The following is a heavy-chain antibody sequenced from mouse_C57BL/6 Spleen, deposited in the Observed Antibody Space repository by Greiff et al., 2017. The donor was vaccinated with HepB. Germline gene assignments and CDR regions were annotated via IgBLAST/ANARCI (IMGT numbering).Heavy chain of an antibody. CDR3: TRSPDDGYSPFAY. V-gene: IGHV6-6*01. J-gene: IGHJ3*01. Sequence: DVMLVESGGGLVQPGGSMKLSCAASGFTFSDAWMDWVRQSPEKGLEWVAEIRNKANNHATYYAESVKGRFTISRDDSKSSVYLQMNSLRAEDTGIYYGTRSPDDGYSPFAYWGQGTLVTVST. CDR2: IRNKANNHAT. D-gene: IGHD2-3*01. CDR1: GFTFSDAW.